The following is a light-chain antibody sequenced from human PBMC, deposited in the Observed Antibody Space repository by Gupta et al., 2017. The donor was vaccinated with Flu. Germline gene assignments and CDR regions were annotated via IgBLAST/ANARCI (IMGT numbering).Light chain of an antibody. Sequence: SYVLTQPPSVSVAPGQSARLTCGGDNIGSKPVHWYQQRPGQAPKLVVYDDSDRPSGIPERFSGSNSGNTNTATLTINRVEGGDEADYYCQVWDSRSDQWVFGGGTKLTVL. CDR2: DDS. CDR3: QVWDSRSDQWV. V-gene: IGLV3-21*02. CDR1: NIGSKP. J-gene: IGLJ3*02.